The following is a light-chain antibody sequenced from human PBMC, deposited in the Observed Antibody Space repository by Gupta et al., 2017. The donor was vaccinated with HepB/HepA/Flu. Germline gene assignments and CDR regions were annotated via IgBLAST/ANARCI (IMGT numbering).Light chain of an antibody. CDR3: AAWDDSLNGNWV. J-gene: IGLJ3*02. Sequence: QSVLTQPPSASGTPGQRVTISCSGSSSNIGSNTVNWYQQLPGTAPKLLIYSNNERPSGVPDRFSGSQSGTSAFLSISGLQSEDEADYYCAAWDDSLNGNWVFGGGTKLTVL. CDR1: SSNIGSNT. CDR2: SNN. V-gene: IGLV1-44*01.